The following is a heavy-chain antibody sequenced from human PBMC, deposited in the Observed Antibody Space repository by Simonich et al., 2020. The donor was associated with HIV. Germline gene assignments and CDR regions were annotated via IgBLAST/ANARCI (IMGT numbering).Heavy chain of an antibody. CDR1: GGSFSGYY. V-gene: IGHV4-34*10. D-gene: IGHD1-1*01. J-gene: IGHJ4*02. CDR2: INHSEST. Sequence: QLQLQESGPGLVKPSETLSLTCAVYGGSFSGYYWSWNRQPPGKGLEWIGEINHSESTNDNPSLKRRVTISVDTSKNQFSRKLSSVTAADTAVYYCARDPRRGGVNPYIDYWGQGTLVTVSS. CDR3: ARDPRRGGVNPYIDY.